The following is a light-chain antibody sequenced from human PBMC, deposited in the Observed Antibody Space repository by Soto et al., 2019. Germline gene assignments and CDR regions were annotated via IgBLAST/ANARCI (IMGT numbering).Light chain of an antibody. V-gene: IGLV2-14*01. Sequence: QSALTQPASVSGSPGQSITISCTGTSNDVGGYNLVSWYQQYPDKAPKLMIFDVNTRPSGVSNRFSGSKSGNTASLTISGLQAEDEADYYCSSYKSSSTLPYVFGTGTKLTVL. CDR1: SNDVGGYNL. CDR3: SSYKSSSTLPYV. CDR2: DVN. J-gene: IGLJ1*01.